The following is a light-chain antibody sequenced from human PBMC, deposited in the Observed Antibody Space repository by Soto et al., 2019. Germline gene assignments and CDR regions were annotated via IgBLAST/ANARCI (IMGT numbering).Light chain of an antibody. Sequence: QSVLTQPPSASGSPGQSVTISCTGTSSDVGVYNYVSWYQQHPGKAPKLMIYEVSKRPSGVPDRFSGSKSGNTASLTVSGLQAEDEADYYCSSYAGSNNLGVFGTGTKLTVL. CDR2: EVS. CDR1: SSDVGVYNY. J-gene: IGLJ1*01. CDR3: SSYAGSNNLGV. V-gene: IGLV2-8*01.